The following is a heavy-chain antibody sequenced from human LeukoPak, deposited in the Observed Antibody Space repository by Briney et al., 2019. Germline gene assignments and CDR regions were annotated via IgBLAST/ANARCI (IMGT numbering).Heavy chain of an antibody. V-gene: IGHV3-9*01. Sequence: GGSLRLSCAASGFTFDDYAMHWVRQAPGKGLEWVSGISWNSGSIGYADSVKGRFTISRDNAKKTLYLQLHNLRAEDTAVYYCARDRGNWGSVFWGQGTQVIVSS. J-gene: IGHJ4*02. CDR2: ISWNSGSI. CDR1: GFTFDDYA. CDR3: ARDRGNWGSVF. D-gene: IGHD7-27*01.